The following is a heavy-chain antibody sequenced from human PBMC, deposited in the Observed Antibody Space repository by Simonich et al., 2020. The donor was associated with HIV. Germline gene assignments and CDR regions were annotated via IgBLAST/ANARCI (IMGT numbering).Heavy chain of an antibody. Sequence: EVQLLESGGGLVQPGGSLRLSCAASGFPFSSYAMSWVRHAPGKGREGVSASSGSGGSTYYADSVKGRFTISRDNSKNTLYLQMNSLRAEDTAVYYCAKDRYYNFWSGYYDYWGQGTLVTVSS. CDR2: SSGSGGST. J-gene: IGHJ4*02. V-gene: IGHV3-23*01. D-gene: IGHD3-3*01. CDR1: GFPFSSYA. CDR3: AKDRYYNFWSGYYDY.